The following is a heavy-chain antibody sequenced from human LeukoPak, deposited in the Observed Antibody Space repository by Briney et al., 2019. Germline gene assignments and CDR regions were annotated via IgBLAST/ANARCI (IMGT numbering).Heavy chain of an antibody. CDR1: GYTFTSYG. CDR3: ARDGTNFLEWLLSRGQSSYYYYMDV. V-gene: IGHV1-18*01. CDR2: ISAYNGNT. Sequence: ASVKVSCKASGYTFTSYGISWVRQAPGQGLEWMGWISAYNGNTNYAQKLQGRVTMTTDTSTSTAYMELRSLRSDDTAVYYCARDGTNFLEWLLSRGQSSYYYYMDVWGKGTTVTVSS. J-gene: IGHJ6*03. D-gene: IGHD3-3*01.